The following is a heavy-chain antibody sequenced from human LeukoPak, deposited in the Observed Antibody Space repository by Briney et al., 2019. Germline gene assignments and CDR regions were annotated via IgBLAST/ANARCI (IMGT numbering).Heavy chain of an antibody. V-gene: IGHV3-11*04. Sequence: GGSLRLSCVVSGFTFSDYFMSWIRQVPGKEPEWLSYMNSKGHNILYRDSVKGLFTISRDNAENSLYLQMNSLKAEDTAVYYCATSRVFDYWGQGALVIVSS. CDR3: ATSRVFDY. CDR1: GFTFSDYF. CDR2: MNSKGHNI. J-gene: IGHJ4*02.